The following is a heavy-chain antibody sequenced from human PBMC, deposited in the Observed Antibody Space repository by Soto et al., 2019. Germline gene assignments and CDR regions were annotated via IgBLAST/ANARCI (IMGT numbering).Heavy chain of an antibody. CDR1: GGSLSGATYS. CDR2: LFPSGTT. Sequence: PSETLSLTCGVSGGSLSGATYSWNWIRQTPGKGLEWIGYLFPSGTTYYTPSLRSRVTISIDVSKNQFSLSLRSLTAADTAVYYCARSREFDYWSQGTLVTVSS. CDR3: ARSREFDY. V-gene: IGHV4-30-2*01. J-gene: IGHJ4*02.